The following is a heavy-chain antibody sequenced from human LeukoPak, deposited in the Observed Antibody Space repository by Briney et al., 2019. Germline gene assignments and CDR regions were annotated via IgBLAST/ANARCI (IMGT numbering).Heavy chain of an antibody. V-gene: IGHV1-8*01. CDR3: ARGASKYDFWSGYQPNWFDP. Sequence: ASVKVSCEASGYTFTSYDINWVRQATGQGLEWMGWMNPNSGNTGYAQKFQGRVTMTRNTSISTAYMELSSLRSEDTAVYYCARGASKYDFWSGYQPNWFDPWGQGTLVTISS. CDR1: GYTFTSYD. CDR2: MNPNSGNT. D-gene: IGHD3-3*01. J-gene: IGHJ5*02.